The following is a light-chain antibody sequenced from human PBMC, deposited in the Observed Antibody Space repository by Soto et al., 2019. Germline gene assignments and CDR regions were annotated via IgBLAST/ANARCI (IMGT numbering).Light chain of an antibody. CDR3: LQYNSYPRT. CDR2: DVF. Sequence: EIVMTQSPATLSVSPGERATLSCRASQSVGSDLGWYQQKPGKAPKLVIYDVFAMASGVPSRISGSGSGTEFSLTISSLQSEDFAIYYCLQYNSYPRTFGGGTKVDIK. V-gene: IGKV3D-15*01. CDR1: QSVGSD. J-gene: IGKJ4*02.